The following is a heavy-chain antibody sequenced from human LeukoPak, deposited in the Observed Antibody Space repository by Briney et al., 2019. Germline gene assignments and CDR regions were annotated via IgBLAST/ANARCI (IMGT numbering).Heavy chain of an antibody. CDR3: AWTPPKGDIDY. CDR2: MSASSGNT. V-gene: IGHV1-8*01. Sequence: ASVKVSCKAPGYTFTSYDINWVRQATGQGLEWLGWMSASSGNTGYAQKFQGRVSMTRATSISTAYLELSSLTFEDTAVYYCAWTPPKGDIDYWGQGTLVTVSS. J-gene: IGHJ4*02. D-gene: IGHD2-21*02. CDR1: GYTFTSYD.